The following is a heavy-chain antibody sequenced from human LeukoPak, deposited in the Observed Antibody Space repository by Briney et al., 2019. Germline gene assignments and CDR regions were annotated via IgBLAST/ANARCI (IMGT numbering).Heavy chain of an antibody. V-gene: IGHV4-59*08. D-gene: IGHD6-19*01. CDR2: IYYSGST. CDR3: ARRKAVAAALDY. CDR1: GGSISSYY. J-gene: IGHJ4*02. Sequence: PSETLSLTCTVSGGSISSYYWSWIRQPPGKGLEWIGYIYYSGSTNYNPSLKSRVTISVDTSKNQFSLKLSSVTAADTAVYYCARRKAVAAALDYWGQGTLVTVSS.